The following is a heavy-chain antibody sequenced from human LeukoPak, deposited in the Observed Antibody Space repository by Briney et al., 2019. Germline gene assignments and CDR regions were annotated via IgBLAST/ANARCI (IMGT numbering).Heavy chain of an antibody. CDR1: GFTFRNFW. V-gene: IGHV3-74*01. J-gene: IGHJ4*02. CDR2: VNTDGTDT. Sequence: GGSLRLSCAASGFTFRNFWMHWVRQVPGKGLVWVSRVNTDGTDTDYADSVKGRFTISRDHASNTLYLQMNSLRDDDAAVYYCARGYCINGVCFYLVYWGQGTLVTVSS. D-gene: IGHD2-8*01. CDR3: ARGYCINGVCFYLVY.